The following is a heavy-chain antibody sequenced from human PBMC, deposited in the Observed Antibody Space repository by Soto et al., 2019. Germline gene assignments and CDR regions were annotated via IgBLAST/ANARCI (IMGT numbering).Heavy chain of an antibody. D-gene: IGHD2-2*01. V-gene: IGHV3-7*01. Sequence: GGSLRLSCAASGFTFSSYWMSWVRQAPGKGLEWVANIKQDGSEKYYVDSVKGRFTISRDNAKNSLYLQMNSLRAEDTAVYYCARGVVGDIVVVPAATPFSWFDPWGQGTLVTVSS. CDR3: ARGVVGDIVVVPAATPFSWFDP. CDR1: GFTFSSYW. J-gene: IGHJ5*02. CDR2: IKQDGSEK.